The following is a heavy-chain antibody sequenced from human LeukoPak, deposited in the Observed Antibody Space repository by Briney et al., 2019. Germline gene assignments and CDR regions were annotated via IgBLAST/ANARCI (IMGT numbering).Heavy chain of an antibody. CDR3: AREVLAAAGTYDY. V-gene: IGHV4-59*01. CDR1: GGSISSFY. CDR2: ISYSGST. D-gene: IGHD6-13*01. Sequence: SETLSLTCTVSGGSISSFYWSWIRQPPGKGLEWIGYISYSGSTNYNPSLRSRVTISVDTSKNQFSLKLSSVTAADTAVYYCAREVLAAAGTYDYWGQGTLVTVSS. J-gene: IGHJ4*02.